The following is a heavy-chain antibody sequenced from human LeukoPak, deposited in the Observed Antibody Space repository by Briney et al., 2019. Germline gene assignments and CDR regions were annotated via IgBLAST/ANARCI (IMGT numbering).Heavy chain of an antibody. J-gene: IGHJ4*02. CDR2: IYYSGST. V-gene: IGHV4-38-2*01. D-gene: IGHD3-10*01. CDR1: GFIFSDYY. CDR3: ARRHFGSALRDY. Sequence: KPGGSLRLSCAASGFIFSDYYMTWIRQPPGKGLEWIGSIYYSGSTYYSPSLKSRVTISVDTSKNQFSLKLNSVTAADTAVYYCARRHFGSALRDYWGQGTLVTVSS.